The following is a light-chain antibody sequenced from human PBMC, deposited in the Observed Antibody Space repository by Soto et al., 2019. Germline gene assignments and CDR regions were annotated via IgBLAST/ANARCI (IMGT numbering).Light chain of an antibody. Sequence: DIKMIQTPGTLSASGEGGVLSTCRASQSISSWLAWYQQKPGKAPKLLIYDASSLESGVPSRFSGSGSGTEFTLTICSLQPDDFATYYCQQYHSYWTFGQGTKVDIK. J-gene: IGKJ1*01. CDR2: DAS. CDR1: QSISSW. CDR3: QQYHSYWT. V-gene: IGKV1-5*01.